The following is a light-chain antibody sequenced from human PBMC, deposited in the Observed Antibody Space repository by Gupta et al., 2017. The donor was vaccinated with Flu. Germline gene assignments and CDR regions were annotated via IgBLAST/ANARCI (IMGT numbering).Light chain of an antibody. Sequence: DIQMTQSPSTLSASVGDRVTITCRASQCISSWLAWYQQKPGKPPKLLIYMASTLETGVPSRFAGSGSGTEFTLTISSLQPDDFATYYCQEYNSYSWTFGQGTKVEIK. CDR1: QCISSW. J-gene: IGKJ1*01. CDR3: QEYNSYSWT. CDR2: MAS. V-gene: IGKV1-5*03.